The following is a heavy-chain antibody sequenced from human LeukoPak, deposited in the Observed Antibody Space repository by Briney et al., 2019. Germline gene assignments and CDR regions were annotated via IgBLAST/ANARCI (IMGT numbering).Heavy chain of an antibody. D-gene: IGHD3-10*01. CDR3: ARQDYGSGFDY. CDR1: GYTFTSYG. J-gene: IGHJ4*02. CDR2: ISAYNGDT. Sequence: GASVKVSCKASGYTFTSYGISWVRQAPGQGLEWMGWISAYNGDTNYAQNLQGRVTMTTDTSTSTAYMELRSLRSDDTAVYYCARQDYGSGFDYWAREPWSPSPQ. V-gene: IGHV1-18*04.